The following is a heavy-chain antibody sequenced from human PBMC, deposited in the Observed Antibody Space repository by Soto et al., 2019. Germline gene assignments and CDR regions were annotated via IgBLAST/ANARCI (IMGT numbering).Heavy chain of an antibody. CDR3: ARQVSSSSFTCFDY. CDR1: GGSISSYY. J-gene: IGHJ4*02. V-gene: IGHV4-59*08. D-gene: IGHD6-6*01. Sequence: PSETLSLTCTVSGGSISSYYWSWIRQPPGKGLEWIGYIYYSGSTNYNPSLKSRVTISVDTSKNQFSLKLSSVTAADTAVYYCARQVSSSSFTCFDYWGQGTLVTVSS. CDR2: IYYSGST.